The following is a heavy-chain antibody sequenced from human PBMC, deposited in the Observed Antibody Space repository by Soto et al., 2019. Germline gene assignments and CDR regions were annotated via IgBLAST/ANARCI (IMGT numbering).Heavy chain of an antibody. CDR1: GFTFHDYA. D-gene: IGHD5-18*01. J-gene: IGHJ4*02. V-gene: IGHV3-9*01. CDR3: AKGEDRGYSFGPDY. Sequence: GGSLRLSCAASGFTFHDYAMQWVRQAPGKGLEWVSGISYHSGTIGYADSVKGRFTISRDNAKNSLYLQMNSLRAEDTALYYCAKGEDRGYSFGPDYWGQGTLVTVSS. CDR2: ISYHSGTI.